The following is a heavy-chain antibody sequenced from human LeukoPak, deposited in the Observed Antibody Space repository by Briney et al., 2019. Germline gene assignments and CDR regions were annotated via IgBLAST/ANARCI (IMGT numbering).Heavy chain of an antibody. CDR1: GYSFSDYY. J-gene: IGHJ5*02. CDR2: INPNSGGT. D-gene: IGHD2-2*01. CDR3: ARVGGYCSSTSCNWFDP. Sequence: ASVKVSCKASGYSFSDYYIHWVRQAPGQGLEWMGWINPNSGGTNYAQKFQGRVAMTRDTSISTAYMELSRLRSDDTAVYYCARVGGYCSSTSCNWFDPWSQGTLVTVSS. V-gene: IGHV1-2*02.